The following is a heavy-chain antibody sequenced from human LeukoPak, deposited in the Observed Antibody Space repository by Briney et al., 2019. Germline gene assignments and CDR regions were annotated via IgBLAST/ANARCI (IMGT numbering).Heavy chain of an antibody. CDR1: GGSISSSSYY. CDR2: IYYSGST. Sequence: PSETLSLTCTVSGGSISSSSYYWGWIRQPPGKGLEWIGSIYYSGSTYYNPSLKSRVTISVDSSMNQFSLKLSSVPAADTAVYYCAREPSIAGLYYYMDVWGKGTTVTVSS. CDR3: AREPSIAGLYYYMDV. V-gene: IGHV4-39*07. J-gene: IGHJ6*03. D-gene: IGHD6-6*01.